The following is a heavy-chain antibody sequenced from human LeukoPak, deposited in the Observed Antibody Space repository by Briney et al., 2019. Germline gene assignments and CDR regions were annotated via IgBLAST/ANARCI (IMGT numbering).Heavy chain of an antibody. V-gene: IGHV4-61*01. CDR2: IYYSGST. Sequence: SETLSLTCTVSGGSVSSGSYYWSWIRQPPGKGLEWIGYIYYSGSTNYNPSLKSRVTISVDTSKNQFSLRLSSVTAADTAVYYCASTQLWSPLFDYWGRGTLVTVSS. CDR3: ASTQLWSPLFDY. CDR1: GGSVSSGSYY. D-gene: IGHD5-18*01. J-gene: IGHJ4*02.